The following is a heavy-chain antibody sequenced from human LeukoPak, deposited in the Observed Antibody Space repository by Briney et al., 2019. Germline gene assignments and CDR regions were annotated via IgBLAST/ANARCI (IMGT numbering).Heavy chain of an antibody. V-gene: IGHV5-51*01. CDR1: GYTFTSYW. J-gene: IGHJ4*02. D-gene: IGHD5-24*01. Sequence: GESLKISCKGSGYTFTSYWIGWVRQLPGKGLEWMGIIYPGDSDTRYSPSFQGQVTITADKSTSTAYLQWSSLKASDTDIYYCARGDGYNRFDYWGQGALVTVSS. CDR3: ARGDGYNRFDY. CDR2: IYPGDSDT.